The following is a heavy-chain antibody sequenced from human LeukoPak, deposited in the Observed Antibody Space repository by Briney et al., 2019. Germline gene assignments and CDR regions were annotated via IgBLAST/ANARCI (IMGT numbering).Heavy chain of an antibody. CDR1: GFTFSSYA. Sequence: PGGSLRLSCAASGFTFSSYAMSWVRQAPGKGLEWVSAISGSGGSTYYADSAKSRFTISRDNSKNTLYLQMNSLRAEDTAVYYCAKGLTYPSYGSGSYSDYWGQGTLVTVSS. J-gene: IGHJ4*02. V-gene: IGHV3-23*01. CDR3: AKGLTYPSYGSGSYSDY. CDR2: ISGSGGST. D-gene: IGHD3-10*01.